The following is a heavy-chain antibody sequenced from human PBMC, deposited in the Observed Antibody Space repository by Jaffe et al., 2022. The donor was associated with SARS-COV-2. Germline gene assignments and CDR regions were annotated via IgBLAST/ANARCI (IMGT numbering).Heavy chain of an antibody. D-gene: IGHD6-6*01. CDR3: AKDFSSGMAARGPDDAFDI. V-gene: IGHV3-23*01. CDR2: ISGSGGST. Sequence: EVQLLESGGGLVQPGGSLRLSCAASGFTFSSYAMSWVRQAPGKGLEWVSAISGSGGSTYYADSVKGRFTISRDNSKNTLYLQMNSLRAEDTAVYYCAKDFSSGMAARGPDDAFDIWGQGTMVTVSS. CDR1: GFTFSSYA. J-gene: IGHJ3*02.